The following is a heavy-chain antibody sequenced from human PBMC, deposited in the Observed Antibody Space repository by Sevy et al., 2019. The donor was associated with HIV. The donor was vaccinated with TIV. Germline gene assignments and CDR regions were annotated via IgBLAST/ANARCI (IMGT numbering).Heavy chain of an antibody. CDR2: IWYDGSNK. V-gene: IGHV3-33*01. CDR1: GFTFSSYG. J-gene: IGHJ4*02. CDR3: ARDWGIAAAGFQTDFDY. Sequence: GGSLRLSCAASGFTFSSYGMHWVRQAPGKGLGGVAVIWYDGSNKYYADSVKGRFTISRDNSKNTLYLQMNSLRAEDTAVYYCARDWGIAAAGFQTDFDYWGQGTLVTVSS. D-gene: IGHD6-13*01.